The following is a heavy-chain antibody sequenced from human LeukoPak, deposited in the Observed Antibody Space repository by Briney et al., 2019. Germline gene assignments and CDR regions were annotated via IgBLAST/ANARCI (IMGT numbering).Heavy chain of an antibody. CDR2: INHSGST. D-gene: IGHD2-2*02. CDR3: ARGRGYCSSTSCYTYFDY. CDR1: GGSFSGYY. V-gene: IGHV4-34*01. J-gene: IGHJ4*02. Sequence: SETLSLTCAVYGGSFSGYYWSWIRQPPGKGLEWIGEINHSGSTNYNPSLKSRVTISVDTSKNQFSLKLSSVTAADTAVYYCARGRGYCSSTSCYTYFDYWGQGTQVTVSS.